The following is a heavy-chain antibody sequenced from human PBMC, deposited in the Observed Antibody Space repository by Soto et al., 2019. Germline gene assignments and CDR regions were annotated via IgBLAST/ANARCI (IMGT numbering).Heavy chain of an antibody. Sequence: QVQLVQSGAEVKKPGASVKVSCKASGYTFTGYYMHWVRQAHGQGLEWMGWINPTSGGTNYAQKFQGWVTMTRDTSISTAYMELSRLRSDDTAVYYCARGWHWNYDYWGQGTLVTVSS. J-gene: IGHJ4*02. V-gene: IGHV1-2*04. CDR2: INPTSGGT. CDR1: GYTFTGYY. D-gene: IGHD1-7*01. CDR3: ARGWHWNYDY.